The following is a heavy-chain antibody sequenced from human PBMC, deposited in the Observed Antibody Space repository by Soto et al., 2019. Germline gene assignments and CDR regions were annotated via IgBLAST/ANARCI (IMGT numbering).Heavy chain of an antibody. D-gene: IGHD6-13*01. CDR2: INHRGST. CDR3: ASQKNSSHSPT. Sequence: SEPLSLSCAVYGVSFSCNYWSWIRQPPGKVLEWIGEINHRGSTNYNPSLKSRVTISVDTSKNQLSLKLSSVTAADTAVHFCASQKNSSHSPTWGQGSLVTVSS. CDR1: GVSFSCNY. V-gene: IGHV4-34*01. J-gene: IGHJ4*02.